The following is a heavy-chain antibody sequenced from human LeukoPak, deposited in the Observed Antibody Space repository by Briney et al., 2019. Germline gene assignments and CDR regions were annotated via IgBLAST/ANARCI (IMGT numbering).Heavy chain of an antibody. V-gene: IGHV3-23*01. D-gene: IGHD2-15*01. CDR3: AKTLDSGVNFDY. CDR1: GFTFSSYA. J-gene: IGHJ4*02. Sequence: GGSLRLSCATSGFTFSSYAMTWVRQAPGKGLEWVAGISNGGGSTYYADSVKGRFTISRDNSKNTLYLQMNSLRAEDTAVYYCAKTLDSGVNFDYWGQGTLVTVSS. CDR2: ISNGGGST.